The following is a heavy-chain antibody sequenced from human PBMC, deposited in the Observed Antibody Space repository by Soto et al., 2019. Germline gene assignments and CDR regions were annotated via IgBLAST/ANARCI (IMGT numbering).Heavy chain of an antibody. J-gene: IGHJ3*02. D-gene: IGHD3-3*01. Sequence: SGPTLVNPTQTLTLTCTFSGFSLSTSGVGVGWIRQPPGKALEWLALIYWDDDKRYSPSLKSRLTITKDTSKNQVVLTMTNMDPVDTATYYCAHSSYDFWSGYGRAFDIWGQGTMVTVS. CDR3: AHSSYDFWSGYGRAFDI. V-gene: IGHV2-5*02. CDR2: IYWDDDK. CDR1: GFSLSTSGVG.